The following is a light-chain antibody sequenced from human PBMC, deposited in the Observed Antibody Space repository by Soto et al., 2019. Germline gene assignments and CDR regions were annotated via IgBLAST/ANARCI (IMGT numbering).Light chain of an antibody. V-gene: IGKV2-24*01. J-gene: IGKJ5*01. CDR3: MQATQFPIT. Sequence: DLVMTQTPLSSPVTLGQPASISCRSSQSIVPSDGNTYLSWLQQRPGQPPRLLIYQISDRFSGVTERFSGSGEGTDFTLKISRVEAEDVWVYYCMQATQFPITFGQGTRLELK. CDR1: QSIVPSDGNTY. CDR2: QIS.